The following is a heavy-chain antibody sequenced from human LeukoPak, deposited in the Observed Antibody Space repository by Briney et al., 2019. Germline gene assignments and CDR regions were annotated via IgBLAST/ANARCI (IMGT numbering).Heavy chain of an antibody. D-gene: IGHD3-3*01. CDR2: IITILGIA. Sequence: SVKVSCKASGGTFSSYAISWVRQAPGQGLEWMGRIITILGIANYAQKFQGRVTITADKSTSTAYMELSSLRSEDTAVYYCAREVSYDFWSGYFDYWGRGTLVTVSS. CDR3: AREVSYDFWSGYFDY. CDR1: GGTFSSYA. J-gene: IGHJ4*02. V-gene: IGHV1-69*04.